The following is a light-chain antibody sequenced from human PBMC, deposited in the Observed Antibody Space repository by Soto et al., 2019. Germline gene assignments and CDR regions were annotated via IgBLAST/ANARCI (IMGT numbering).Light chain of an antibody. CDR1: QSVGSNY. J-gene: IGKJ1*01. Sequence: EIVLTQSPGTLSLSPGERATLSCRASQSVGSNYLAWYQQKPGQAPRLLIYIASGRAAGIPDRFSGSGSGTDFTLTISRVEPEDFAVYYCQQYGTSPWTFGQATKVEIK. CDR2: IAS. CDR3: QQYGTSPWT. V-gene: IGKV3-20*01.